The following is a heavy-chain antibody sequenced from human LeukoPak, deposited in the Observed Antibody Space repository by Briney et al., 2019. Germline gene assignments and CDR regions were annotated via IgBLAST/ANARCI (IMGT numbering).Heavy chain of an antibody. CDR1: GFTFSSYT. Sequence: PGESLRLSCAASGFTFSSYTMHWVRQAPGKGLEWVAVIWYDGSNKYYADSVKGRFTISRDNPKNTLYLRVNSLRAEDTAMYYCARDRGGRWLQVYYFDYWGQGTLVTVPS. J-gene: IGHJ4*02. V-gene: IGHV3-33*01. CDR3: ARDRGGRWLQVYYFDY. CDR2: IWYDGSNK. D-gene: IGHD5-24*01.